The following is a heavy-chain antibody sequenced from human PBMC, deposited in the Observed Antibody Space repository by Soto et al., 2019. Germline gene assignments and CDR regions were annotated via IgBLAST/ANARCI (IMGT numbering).Heavy chain of an antibody. J-gene: IGHJ4*02. V-gene: IGHV4-31*03. CDR1: GGSISSGGYY. D-gene: IGHD2-15*01. Sequence: QLQLQESGPGLVKPSQTLSLTCTVSGGSISSGGYYWSWIRQHPGKGLEWIGYIYYSGSTYYNPCLKSRVTISVDTSKNQFSLKLSSVTAADTAVYYCARARGYCSGGSCYSGGDYFDYWGQGTLVTVSS. CDR3: ARARGYCSGGSCYSGGDYFDY. CDR2: IYYSGST.